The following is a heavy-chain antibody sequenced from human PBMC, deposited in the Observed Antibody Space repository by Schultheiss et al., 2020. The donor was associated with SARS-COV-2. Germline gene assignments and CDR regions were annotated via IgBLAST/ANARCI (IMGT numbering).Heavy chain of an antibody. V-gene: IGHV4-4*02. Sequence: SETLSLTCTVSGGSISSSNWLSWVHQPPGKGLEWIGEVYHSGSANYNPSLKSRVTISVDTSKNQFSLKLSSVTAADTAVYYCARDISDPGGFDYWGQGTLVTVSS. CDR3: ARDISDPGGFDY. CDR2: VYHSGSA. CDR1: GGSISSSNW. D-gene: IGHD1-26*01. J-gene: IGHJ4*02.